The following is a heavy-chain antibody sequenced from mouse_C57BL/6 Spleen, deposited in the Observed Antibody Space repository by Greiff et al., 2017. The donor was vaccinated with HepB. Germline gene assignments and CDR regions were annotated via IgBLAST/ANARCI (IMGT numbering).Heavy chain of an antibody. Sequence: DVKLVESGGGLVKPGGSLKLSCAASGFTFSSYAMSWVRQTPEKRLEWVATISDGGSYTYYPDNVKGRFTISRDNAKNNLYLQRSHLKSEYTAMYYCARAYYSNPAWFAYWGQGTLVTVSA. CDR1: GFTFSSYA. D-gene: IGHD2-5*01. V-gene: IGHV5-4*03. CDR2: ISDGGSYT. J-gene: IGHJ3*01. CDR3: ARAYYSNPAWFAY.